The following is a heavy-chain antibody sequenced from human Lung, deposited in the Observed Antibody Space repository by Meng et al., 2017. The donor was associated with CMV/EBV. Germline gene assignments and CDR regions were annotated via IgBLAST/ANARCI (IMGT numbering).Heavy chain of an antibody. CDR1: GVSVSNDDYH. Sequence: SGTLSLLCSVSGVSVSNDDYHWSWIRQSPGKGLEWIGQLYSTGTDTFNPSLMSRVTISKDTSKNRFSLTLPSVTAADTAVYFCVAFLVGIGGRGYWGQGXMVTVSS. V-gene: IGHV4-61*08. CDR3: VAFLVGIGGRGY. J-gene: IGHJ4*02. D-gene: IGHD1-26*01. CDR2: LYSTGTD.